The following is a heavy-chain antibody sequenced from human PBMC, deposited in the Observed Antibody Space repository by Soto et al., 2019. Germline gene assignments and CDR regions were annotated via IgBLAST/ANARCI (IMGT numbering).Heavy chain of an antibody. CDR3: LRGNSGYGNFDY. CDR1: GFTFSSYC. Sequence: GSLRLSCAAPGFTFSSYCMHWVRQAPGKGLVWVSRIKGDGIETNYADSVKGRFTISRDNAKNTLYLQLNSLRAEDTAVYYCLRGNSGYGNFDYWGQGTRVTVSS. CDR2: IKGDGIET. J-gene: IGHJ4*02. V-gene: IGHV3-74*01. D-gene: IGHD5-12*01.